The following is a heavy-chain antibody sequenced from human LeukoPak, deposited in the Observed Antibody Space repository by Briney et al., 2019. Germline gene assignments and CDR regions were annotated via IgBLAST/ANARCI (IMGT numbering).Heavy chain of an antibody. CDR3: ARGATISETGYFDF. J-gene: IGHJ4*03. V-gene: IGHV4-34*01. Sequence: PSETLSLTCAVYGGSFGRYYWSWIRQSPGKGLEWIAEIDHRGDTNYNPSVKSRVTISVDTSKYQFSLKVRSLSAADTAVYYCARGATISETGYFDFWGQGTLVTVSS. CDR1: GGSFGRYY. CDR2: IDHRGDT. D-gene: IGHD5-24*01.